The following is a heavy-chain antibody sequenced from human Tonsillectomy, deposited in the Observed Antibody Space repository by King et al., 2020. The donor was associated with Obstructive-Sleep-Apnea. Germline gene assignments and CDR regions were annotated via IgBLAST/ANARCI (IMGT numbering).Heavy chain of an antibody. J-gene: IGHJ4*02. CDR3: AREDCSSTSCLDDY. D-gene: IGHD2-2*01. Sequence: VQLVESGAEVKKPGGSVKVSCKASGYTFTSYGINWVRQAPGQGLEWMGWISAYNGNTDYAQKLQGRVTMTTDTSTSTAYMELRSLRSDDTAVNYCAREDCSSTSCLDDYWGQGTLVTVSS. CDR1: GYTFTSYG. V-gene: IGHV1-18*04. CDR2: ISAYNGNT.